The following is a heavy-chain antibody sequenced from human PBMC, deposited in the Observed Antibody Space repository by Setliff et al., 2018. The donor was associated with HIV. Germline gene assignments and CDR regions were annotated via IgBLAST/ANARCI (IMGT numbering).Heavy chain of an antibody. Sequence: GESLKISCAASGFTFSAYSMNWVRQAPGKGLEWISYISSSGVMYYADSVRGRFTISRDNGKNSLCLQMNSLRAEDTAVYYCAVTSMASSFDYWGQGALVTVSS. V-gene: IGHV3-48*01. CDR3: AVTSMASSFDY. CDR2: ISSSGVM. CDR1: GFTFSAYS. D-gene: IGHD5-18*01. J-gene: IGHJ4*02.